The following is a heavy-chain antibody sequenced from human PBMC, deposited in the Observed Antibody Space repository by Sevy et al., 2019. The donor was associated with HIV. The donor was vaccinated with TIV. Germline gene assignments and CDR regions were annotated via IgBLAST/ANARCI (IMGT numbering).Heavy chain of an antibody. V-gene: IGHV3-48*01. CDR2: ISGSSTTI. D-gene: IGHD6-13*01. J-gene: IGHJ5*02. Sequence: GGSLRLSCVGSGFTFREYSMNWVRQAPGKGLEWVSYISGSSTTIEHADAVKGRFSISRDNVDNSVFLQMYRLRVEDTAVYYCARSLAAAENWFDPWGQGTLVTVSS. CDR1: GFTFREYS. CDR3: ARSLAAAENWFDP.